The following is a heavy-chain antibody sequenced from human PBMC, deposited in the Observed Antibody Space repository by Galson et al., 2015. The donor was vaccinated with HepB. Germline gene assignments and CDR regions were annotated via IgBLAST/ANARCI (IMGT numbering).Heavy chain of an antibody. CDR2: ISASGDGT. CDR1: GFTLSSYD. CDR3: AKALTYWYFDL. V-gene: IGHV3-23*01. Sequence: SLRLSCAASGFTLSSYDMNWVRQAPGKGLEWVSAISASGDGTTYADSVKGRFTVSRDISKNTLYLQMNSLRAADTAVYYCAKALTYWYFDLWGRGTLVTVSS. J-gene: IGHJ2*01.